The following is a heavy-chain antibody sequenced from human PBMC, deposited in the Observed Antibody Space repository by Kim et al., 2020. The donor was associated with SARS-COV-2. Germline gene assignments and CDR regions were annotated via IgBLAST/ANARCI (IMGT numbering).Heavy chain of an antibody. CDR3: AKDIVLMVYAPHDAFDI. Sequence: GGSLRLSCAASGFTFSSYAMSWVRQAPGKGLEWVSAISGSGGSTYYADSVKGRFTISRDNSKNTLYLQMNSLRAEDTAVYYCAKDIVLMVYAPHDAFDIWGQGTMVTVSS. CDR2: ISGSGGST. V-gene: IGHV3-23*01. J-gene: IGHJ3*02. D-gene: IGHD2-8*01. CDR1: GFTFSSYA.